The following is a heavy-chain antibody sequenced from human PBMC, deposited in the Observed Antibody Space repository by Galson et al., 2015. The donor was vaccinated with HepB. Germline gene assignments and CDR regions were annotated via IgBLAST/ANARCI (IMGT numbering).Heavy chain of an antibody. V-gene: IGHV3-23*01. CDR2: ISGSGGST. D-gene: IGHD1-26*01. J-gene: IGHJ4*02. CDR3: AKDPSLVGATSHPSHFDC. Sequence: SLRLSCAASGFTFSSYAMSWVRQAPGKGLEWVSAISGSGGSTYYADSVKGRFTISRDNSKNTLFLQMNSLRAEDTAVYYCAKDPSLVGATSHPSHFDCWGQGTLVTVSS. CDR1: GFTFSSYA.